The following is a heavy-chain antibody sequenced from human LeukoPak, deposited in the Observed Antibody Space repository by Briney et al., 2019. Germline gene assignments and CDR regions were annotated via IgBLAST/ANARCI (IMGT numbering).Heavy chain of an antibody. Sequence: GASVKVSCKASGYTFTSYGISWVRQAPGQGLEWMGWISAYNGHTTYAQKFQGRVSMTTDTSTSTAYMELRSLKSDDTAVYYCARGSTARYYYDSSGYYRGAVDYWGQGTLVTVSS. CDR3: ARGSTARYYYDSSGYYRGAVDY. CDR1: GYTFTSYG. V-gene: IGHV1-18*01. D-gene: IGHD3-22*01. J-gene: IGHJ4*02. CDR2: ISAYNGHT.